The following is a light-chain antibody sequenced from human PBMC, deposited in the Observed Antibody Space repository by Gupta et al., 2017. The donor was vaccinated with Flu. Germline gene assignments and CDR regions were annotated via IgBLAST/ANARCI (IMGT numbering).Light chain of an antibody. CDR1: SSSSGSNT. J-gene: IGLJ3*02. Sequence: VPPPPSSVLSIPGPINTISSLGSSSSSGSNTVHWYQRLPGTPPNLLIYSDNPRSSGVTVRFAGSKSGTSASLAISGLRSEDEAEYYCEAWETSMNGLWLFGGGTKLTVL. CDR2: SDN. V-gene: IGLV1-44*01. CDR3: EAWETSMNGLWL.